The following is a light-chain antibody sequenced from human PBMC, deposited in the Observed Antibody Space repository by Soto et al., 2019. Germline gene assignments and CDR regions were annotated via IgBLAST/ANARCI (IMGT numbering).Light chain of an antibody. CDR3: QQYYSTLRT. CDR2: WAS. CDR1: QTLLYNSNNKDY. J-gene: IGKJ1*01. Sequence: DIVMTQSPDSLAVSLGERATIDCKSSQTLLYNSNNKDYLAWYPHKPGQPPRLLIYWASTRESGVPDRFSGSGLEKDFTLTISSLQAEDVAVYYCQQYYSTLRTFGQGTRVEIK. V-gene: IGKV4-1*01.